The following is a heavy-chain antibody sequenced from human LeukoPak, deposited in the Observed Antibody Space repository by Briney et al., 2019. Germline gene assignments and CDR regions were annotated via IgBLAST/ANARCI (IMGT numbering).Heavy chain of an antibody. V-gene: IGHV3-30*04. CDR3: ARDNNGDY. J-gene: IGHJ4*02. D-gene: IGHD2-8*01. CDR1: GFTFSNYA. CDR2: ISYDGSDV. Sequence: GGSLRLSCAASGFTFSNYAMHWVRQAPGRGLQWVEVISYDGSDVNCADSVKGRFTISRDNSKSTLYLQLNSLRVEDTAVYYCARDNNGDYWGQGTLVTVSS.